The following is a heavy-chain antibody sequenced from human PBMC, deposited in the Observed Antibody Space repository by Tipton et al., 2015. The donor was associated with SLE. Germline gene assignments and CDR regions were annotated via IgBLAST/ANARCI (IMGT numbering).Heavy chain of an antibody. J-gene: IGHJ4*02. CDR3: AREGPTVTTPKDYFDY. CDR2: ISSSGSTI. CDR1: GFTFSSYE. V-gene: IGHV3-48*03. Sequence: SLRLSCAASGFTFSSYEMNWVRQAPGKGLEWVSYISSSGSTIYYADSVKGRFTISRDNAKNSPYLQMNSLRAEDTAVYYCAREGPTVTTPKDYFDYWGQGTLVTVSS. D-gene: IGHD4-17*01.